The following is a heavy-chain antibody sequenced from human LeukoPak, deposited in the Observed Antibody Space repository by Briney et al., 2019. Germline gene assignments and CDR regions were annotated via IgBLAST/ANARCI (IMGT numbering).Heavy chain of an antibody. CDR2: ISNSGST. CDR3: ARRPSGLVFDY. J-gene: IGHJ4*02. Sequence: PSETLSLTCTVSGGSVSSYYWSWIRQPPGKGLEWIGYISNSGSTNYNPSLKSRVTISIDTSRNQFSLKMSSVTAADTVVYYCARRPSGLVFDYWGPGTLVTVSS. V-gene: IGHV4-59*08. CDR1: GGSVSSYY. D-gene: IGHD7-27*01.